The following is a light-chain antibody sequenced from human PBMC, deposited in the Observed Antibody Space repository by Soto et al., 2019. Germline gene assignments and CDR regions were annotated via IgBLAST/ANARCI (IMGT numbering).Light chain of an antibody. CDR2: RAS. Sequence: EIVLTQSPATLSLSPGERATLSCRASQTIYSNVAWYQQRPGQAPRLLIYRASARATGIPARFSGSGSATDFTLTISSLEPEDFAVYYCQQRSNWPRTFGQGTKVDIK. CDR3: QQRSNWPRT. J-gene: IGKJ1*01. CDR1: QTIYSN. V-gene: IGKV3-11*01.